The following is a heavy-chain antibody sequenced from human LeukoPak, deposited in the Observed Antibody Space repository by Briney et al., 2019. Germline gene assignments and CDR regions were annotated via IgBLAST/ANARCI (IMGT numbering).Heavy chain of an antibody. CDR1: GFTFSSYG. J-gene: IGHJ3*02. V-gene: IGHV3-48*02. CDR3: ARDSPGWGAFDI. D-gene: IGHD1-26*01. Sequence: GGSLRLSCAASGFTFSSYGMHWVRQAPGKGLEWVSYITSSGSSIYYADSVKGRFTISRDNAKNSLYLQMNSLRDEDTAVYYCARDSPGWGAFDIWGQGTMVTVSS. CDR2: ITSSGSSI.